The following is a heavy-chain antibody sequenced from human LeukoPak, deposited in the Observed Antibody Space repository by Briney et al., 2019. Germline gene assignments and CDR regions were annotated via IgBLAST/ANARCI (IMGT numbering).Heavy chain of an antibody. D-gene: IGHD3-22*01. Sequence: GGSLRLSCAASGFTFSSYAMSWVRQAPGKGLEWVSAISGSGGSTYYADSVKGRFTISRDNSKNTLYLQMNSLRAEDTAVYYCAKGRYYYDSSGYEELVEYFQHWGQGTLVTVSS. CDR2: ISGSGGST. V-gene: IGHV3-23*01. J-gene: IGHJ1*01. CDR1: GFTFSSYA. CDR3: AKGRYYYDSSGYEELVEYFQH.